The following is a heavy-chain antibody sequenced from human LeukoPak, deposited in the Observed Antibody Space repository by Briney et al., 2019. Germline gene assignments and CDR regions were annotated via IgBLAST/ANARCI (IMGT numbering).Heavy chain of an antibody. J-gene: IGHJ4*02. V-gene: IGHV3-21*01. Sequence: PGGSLRLSCAASRFTFSTYAMNWVRQAPGKGLEWVSSIGGSSRSIYYADSVKGRFTISRDNAKNSLYLQMNSLRAEDTAVYYCARDLFPYCSSTSCYEDYFDYWGQGTLVTVSS. CDR1: RFTFSTYA. CDR2: IGGSSRSI. CDR3: ARDLFPYCSSTSCYEDYFDY. D-gene: IGHD2-2*01.